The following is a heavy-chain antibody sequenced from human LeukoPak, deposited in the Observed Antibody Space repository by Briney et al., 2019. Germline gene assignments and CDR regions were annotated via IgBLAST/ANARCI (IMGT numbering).Heavy chain of an antibody. Sequence: GASVKVSCKASGYTFTNYGISWGRQAPGQGLEWMGWISAYKGNTNYAQTIQGRVTMTTDTSTSTAYMELRSLRSDDTAVYYCARVLDWNYNYWGQGTLVTVSS. CDR1: GYTFTNYG. V-gene: IGHV1-18*04. J-gene: IGHJ4*02. CDR3: ARVLDWNYNY. D-gene: IGHD1-7*01. CDR2: ISAYKGNT.